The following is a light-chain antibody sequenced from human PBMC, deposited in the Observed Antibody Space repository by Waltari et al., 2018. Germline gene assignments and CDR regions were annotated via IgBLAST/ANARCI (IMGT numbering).Light chain of an antibody. Sequence: QSELSQPPSVSGTPGQTVTISCSGRSSNVGRNVVNWHQQLPGTAPKLLIYRNDQRPPGFPDLSAGSKSGTSASLAISGLQSEDGADYYCAAWEDSLNGRWVFGAGTKLTVL. CDR2: RND. CDR3: AAWEDSLNGRWV. CDR1: SSNVGRNV. V-gene: IGLV1-44*01. J-gene: IGLJ2*01.